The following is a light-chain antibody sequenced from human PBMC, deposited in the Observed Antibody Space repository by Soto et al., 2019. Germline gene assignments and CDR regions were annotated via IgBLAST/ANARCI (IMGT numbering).Light chain of an antibody. CDR3: QQLNDRRFS. CDR2: AAS. J-gene: IGKJ2*01. V-gene: IGKV1-9*01. CDR1: QGNNSF. Sequence: IQLTQSPSSLSASVGDRVTISCRASQGNNSFVAWYQQKSGKAPKLLIYAASTLQTGVPSRFSGSGSGTDFTLTISRLQPEDFATYYCQQLNDRRFSFGQGTKLEIK.